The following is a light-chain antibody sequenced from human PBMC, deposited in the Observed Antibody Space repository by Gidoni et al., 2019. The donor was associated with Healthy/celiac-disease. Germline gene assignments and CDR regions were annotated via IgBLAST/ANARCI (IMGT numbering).Light chain of an antibody. V-gene: IGKV4-1*01. CDR3: QQYYSTIFT. J-gene: IGKJ3*01. CDR1: QSVLYSSNNKNY. Sequence: DIVMTQSPDPLAVSLGERATINCKSSQSVLYSSNNKNYLAWYQQKPGQPPKLLIYWASTRESGVPDRFSGSGSGTDFTLTISSLQAEDVAVYYCQQYYSTIFTFGPGTKVDI. CDR2: WAS.